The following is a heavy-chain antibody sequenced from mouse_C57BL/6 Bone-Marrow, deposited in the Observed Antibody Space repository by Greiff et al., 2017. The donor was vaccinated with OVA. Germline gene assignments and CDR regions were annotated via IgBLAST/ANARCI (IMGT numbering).Heavy chain of an antibody. Sequence: LQESGAELVRPGASVKLSCKASGYTFTDYYISWVKQRPGQGLEWIARIYPGSGNIYYNEQFKGKATLTAEKSSSTAYMQLSSLTSDDSAVYFCARSERLRDYFDYWGQGTTLTVSS. CDR3: ARSERLRDYFDY. CDR1: GYTFTDYY. V-gene: IGHV1-76*01. J-gene: IGHJ2*01. CDR2: IYPGSGNI. D-gene: IGHD2-2*01.